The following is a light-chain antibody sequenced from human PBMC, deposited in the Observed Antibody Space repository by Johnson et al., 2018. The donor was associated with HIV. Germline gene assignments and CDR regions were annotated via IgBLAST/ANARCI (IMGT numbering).Light chain of an antibody. CDR2: DNN. CDR3: GTWDSSLSASYV. V-gene: IGLV1-51*01. J-gene: IGLJ1*01. CDR1: NSNIGNNY. Sequence: QPVLSQPPSVSAAPGQKVTISCSGSNSNIGNNYVSWYQQLPGTAPKLLIYDNNKRPSGIPDRFSGSKSGTSATLGITGLPTGDEADYYCGTWDSSLSASYVFGTGTKVTVL.